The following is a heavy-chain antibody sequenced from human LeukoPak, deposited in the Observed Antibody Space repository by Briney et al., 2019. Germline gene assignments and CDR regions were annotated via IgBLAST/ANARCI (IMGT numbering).Heavy chain of an antibody. Sequence: SETLSLTCTVSGGSISSSSYYWGWIRQPPGKGLEGIGSIYYSGSTYYNPSLKSRITISVETSKKQFSLKLSSVTAADTAVYYCARYHLGYCTNGVCLSWFDPWGQGTLVTVSS. CDR1: GGSISSSSYY. CDR3: ARYHLGYCTNGVCLSWFDP. D-gene: IGHD2-8*01. V-gene: IGHV4-39*01. CDR2: IYYSGST. J-gene: IGHJ5*02.